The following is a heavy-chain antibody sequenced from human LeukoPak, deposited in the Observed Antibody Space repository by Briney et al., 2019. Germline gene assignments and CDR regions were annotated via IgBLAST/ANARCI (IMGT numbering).Heavy chain of an antibody. J-gene: IGHJ1*01. Sequence: GESLRLSCAASGFTFSTYWMHWVRQAPGKGLVWVSRIKSDGGTNYADSVKGRFTISRDNAKKTVSLQMNSLRPEDTGVYYCARAPSEIGGYYPEYFRHWGQGTLVTVSS. V-gene: IGHV3-74*01. D-gene: IGHD3-22*01. CDR2: IKSDGGT. CDR3: ARAPSEIGGYYPEYFRH. CDR1: GFTFSTYW.